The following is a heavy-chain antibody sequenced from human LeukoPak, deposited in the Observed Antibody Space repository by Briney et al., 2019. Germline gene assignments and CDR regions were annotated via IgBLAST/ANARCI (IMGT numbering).Heavy chain of an antibody. J-gene: IGHJ4*02. D-gene: IGHD3-9*01. CDR3: AREPYDILTGLQYYFDY. Sequence: GGSLRLSCTASGFSFSTYSMNWVRQAPGKGLEWVSYISSSGSTIYYADSVKGRFTTSRDNAKNSLYLQMNSLRAEDTAAYYCAREPYDILTGLQYYFDYWGQGTLVTVSS. CDR2: ISSSGSTI. V-gene: IGHV3-48*04. CDR1: GFSFSTYS.